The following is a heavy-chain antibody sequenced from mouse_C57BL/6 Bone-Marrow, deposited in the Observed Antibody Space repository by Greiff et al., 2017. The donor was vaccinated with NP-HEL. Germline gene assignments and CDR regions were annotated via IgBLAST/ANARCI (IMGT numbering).Heavy chain of an antibody. CDR2: ISDGGSYT. J-gene: IGHJ2*01. D-gene: IGHD1-1*01. CDR1: GFTFSSYA. V-gene: IGHV5-4*01. Sequence: EVQGVESGGGLVKPGGSLKLSCAASGFTFSSYAMSWVRQTPEKRLEWVATISDGGSYTYYPDNVKGRFTISRDNAKNNLYLQMSHLKSEDTAMYYCARVDLITTVVDYWGQGTTLTVSS. CDR3: ARVDLITTVVDY.